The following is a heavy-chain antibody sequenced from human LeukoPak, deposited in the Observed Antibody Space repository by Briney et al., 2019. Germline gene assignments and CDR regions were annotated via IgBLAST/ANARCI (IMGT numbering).Heavy chain of an antibody. CDR1: GYTFSSYW. J-gene: IGHJ3*02. CDR3: ARDLHCSSTSCYAFDI. V-gene: IGHV3-74*01. Sequence: GALRLSCAASGYTFSSYWMHWVRQAPGKGLVWVSRINTDGSSTSYADSVKGRFTISRDNAKNTLYLQMNSLRAEDTAVYYCARDLHCSSTSCYAFDIWGQGTMVTVSS. D-gene: IGHD2-2*01. CDR2: INTDGSST.